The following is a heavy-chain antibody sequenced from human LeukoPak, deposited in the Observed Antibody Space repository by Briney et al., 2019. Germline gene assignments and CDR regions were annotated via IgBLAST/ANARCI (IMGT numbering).Heavy chain of an antibody. CDR2: ISGRSGAI. Sequence: GGSLRLFCAASGFTFRDYSMAWDPQAPGKGLEGVSVISGRSGAIFYADSVKGRFNISRHNSKNMLHLQVSSLRAEDTAVYYCAREGDRGVVVADYFDFWGQGTVVTVSS. CDR3: AREGDRGVVVADYFDF. V-gene: IGHV3-23*01. J-gene: IGHJ4*02. CDR1: GFTFRDYS. D-gene: IGHD5-12*01.